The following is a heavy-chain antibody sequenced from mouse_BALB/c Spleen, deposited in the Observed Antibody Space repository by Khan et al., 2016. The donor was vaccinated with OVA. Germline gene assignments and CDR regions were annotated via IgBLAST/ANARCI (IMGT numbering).Heavy chain of an antibody. CDR1: GYSFTLYY. CDR3: ARGYDFVAS. D-gene: IGHD2-14*01. CDR2: VNPNTDNT. J-gene: IGHJ3*01. Sequence: VQLQQSGPDLVKPGASVKISCKASGYSFTLYYMSWVKQSHGKSLEWIGRVNPNTDNTNYNQEFKGKAILTVDKSSNKAYMELRSLTSEDSAVYFCARGYDFVASWGQGTLVTVSA. V-gene: IGHV1-26*01.